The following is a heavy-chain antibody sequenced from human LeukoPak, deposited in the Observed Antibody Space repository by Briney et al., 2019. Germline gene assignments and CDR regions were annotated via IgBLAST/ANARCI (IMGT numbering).Heavy chain of an antibody. CDR1: GGSISSGGYY. D-gene: IGHD3-22*01. Sequence: SETLSLTCTVSGGSISSGGYYWSWIRQPPGKGLEWIGYIYHSGSTNYNPSLKSRVTISVDTSKNQFSLKLSSVTAADTAVYYCATGYDSSGYGYYYYYMDVWGQGTTVTVSS. V-gene: IGHV4-61*08. J-gene: IGHJ6*02. CDR3: ATGYDSSGYGYYYYYMDV. CDR2: IYHSGST.